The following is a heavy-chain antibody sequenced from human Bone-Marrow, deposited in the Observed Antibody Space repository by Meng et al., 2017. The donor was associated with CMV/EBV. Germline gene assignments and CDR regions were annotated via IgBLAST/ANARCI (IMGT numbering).Heavy chain of an antibody. CDR3: ARDRHSFRGYFDY. CDR1: GYTFTSYC. CDR2: INPNHGNT. D-gene: IGHD1-26*01. J-gene: IGHJ4*02. Sequence: ASVKVSCKASGYTFTSYCMRWVRQAPGQGLEWMGRINPNHGNTNYAQKFQGRVTMTRDTSTSTAYMELRSLRSEDTAVYYCARDRHSFRGYFDYWGQGTLVTVSS. V-gene: IGHV1-18*04.